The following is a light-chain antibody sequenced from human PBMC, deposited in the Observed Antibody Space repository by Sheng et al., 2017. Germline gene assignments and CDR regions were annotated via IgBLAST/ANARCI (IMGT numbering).Light chain of an antibody. CDR1: QSVNSRY. Sequence: EIVLTQSPGTLSLSPGERGTLTCRASQSVNSRYLAWYQQKHGQAPRLLIYNTSTRATDIPDRFSGSGSGTDFTLTISRLEPEDLAVYYCQQYDRSPLFTFGPGTKVDIK. CDR3: QQYDRSPLFT. CDR2: NTS. V-gene: IGKV3-20*01. J-gene: IGKJ3*01.